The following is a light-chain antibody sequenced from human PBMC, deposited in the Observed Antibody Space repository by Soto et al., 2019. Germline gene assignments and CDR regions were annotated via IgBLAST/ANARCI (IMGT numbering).Light chain of an antibody. CDR1: SSDVSGYNY. J-gene: IGLJ1*01. V-gene: IGLV2-11*01. CDR3: CSYAGSPRYV. CDR2: DVS. Sequence: QSVLTQPRSVSGSPGQSVTISCTGTSSDVSGYNYVSWYQQHPGKAPKVMIYDVSERPSGVPDRFSGSKSGNTASLTISGLQAEDEADYYCCSYAGSPRYVLGTGTKLTVL.